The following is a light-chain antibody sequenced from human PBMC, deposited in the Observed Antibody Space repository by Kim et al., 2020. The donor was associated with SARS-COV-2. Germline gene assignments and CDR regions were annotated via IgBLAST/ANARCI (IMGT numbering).Light chain of an antibody. V-gene: IGLV1-44*01. Sequence: QSVLTQTPSASGTPGQRVTISCSGSSSNIGSNNVVWYQQLPGAAPNLLIYSNNQRPSGIPDRFSGSRSGTSASLAISGLQSGDEADYYCAVWDDSLKQGVFGGGTQLNVL. J-gene: IGLJ3*02. CDR3: AVWDDSLKQGV. CDR2: SNN. CDR1: SSNIGSNN.